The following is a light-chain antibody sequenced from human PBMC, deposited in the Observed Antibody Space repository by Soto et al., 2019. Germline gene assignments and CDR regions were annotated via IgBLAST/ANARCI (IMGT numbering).Light chain of an antibody. V-gene: IGKV3-20*01. Sequence: EIVLTHSPVTLSLSRGGRCNLSCRASQSVCTSLAWYKQKPGQAPRLLIFDASTRATGIPDRFSGSASGTDFTLTISRMEPEDSAVYYCQQYGSSGTFGHGTKVDIK. CDR1: QSVCTS. CDR2: DAS. CDR3: QQYGSSGT. J-gene: IGKJ1*01.